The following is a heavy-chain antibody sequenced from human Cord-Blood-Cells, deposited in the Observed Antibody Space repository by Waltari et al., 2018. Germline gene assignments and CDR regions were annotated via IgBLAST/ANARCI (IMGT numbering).Heavy chain of an antibody. V-gene: IGHV1-2*02. D-gene: IGHD3-3*01. J-gene: IGHJ4*02. Sequence: QVQLVQSGAGVKKPGASVKVSCKASGYTFTGYYMHWVRQAPGQGLEWMGWNNPNSGGTNYAQKFQGRVTMTRDTSISTAYMELSRLRSDDTAVYYCARDREVLRFLEWLLFDYWGQGTLVTVSS. CDR1: GYTFTGYY. CDR2: NNPNSGGT. CDR3: ARDREVLRFLEWLLFDY.